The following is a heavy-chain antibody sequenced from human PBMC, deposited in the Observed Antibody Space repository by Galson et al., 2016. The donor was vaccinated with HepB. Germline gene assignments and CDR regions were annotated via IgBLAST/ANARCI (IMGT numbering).Heavy chain of an antibody. D-gene: IGHD3-22*01. CDR2: INWYGGSI. CDR1: GFTFDDYG. V-gene: IGHV3-9*01. CDR3: AKDNYDSSGYSKEDWYFDL. Sequence: SLRLSCAASGFTFDDYGMHWVRQAPGKGLEWDSGINWYGGSIGYADSVKGRFTISRDNAKNSLYLQMNSLRAEDKALYYCAKDNYDSSGYSKEDWYFDLWGRGTLVTVSS. J-gene: IGHJ2*01.